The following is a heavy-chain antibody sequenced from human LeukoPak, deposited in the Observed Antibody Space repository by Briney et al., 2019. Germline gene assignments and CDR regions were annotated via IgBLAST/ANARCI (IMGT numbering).Heavy chain of an antibody. CDR3: AREGVPADIRFYYFDY. Sequence: PGGSLRLSCAASGFTLSSYSMNWVRQAPGKGLEGVSSISSSSSYTYYADSVKGRFTISRDNAKNSLYLQMNSLRAEDTAVYYCAREGVPADIRFYYFDYWGQGTLVTVSS. J-gene: IGHJ4*02. CDR2: ISSSSSYT. V-gene: IGHV3-21*01. CDR1: GFTLSSYS. D-gene: IGHD2-2*01.